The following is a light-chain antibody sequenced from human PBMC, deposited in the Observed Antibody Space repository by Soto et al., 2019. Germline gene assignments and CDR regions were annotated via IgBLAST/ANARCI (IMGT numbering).Light chain of an antibody. J-gene: IGKJ2*01. CDR2: DAS. CDR3: QQYNDWPPYT. CDR1: QSVSSK. V-gene: IGKV3-15*01. Sequence: EVVLTQSPDTLSLSPGERATLSCRASQSVSSKLAWYQQKPGQPPRLLIFDASARASGVPARFSGSGSGTEFILTISGLQSEDFAVYYCQQYNDWPPYTFGQGTKLEMK.